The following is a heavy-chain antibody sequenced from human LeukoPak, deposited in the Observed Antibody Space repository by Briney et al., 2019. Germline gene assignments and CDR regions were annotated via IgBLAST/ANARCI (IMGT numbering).Heavy chain of an antibody. CDR1: GGSFSGYY. CDR2: INHSGST. Sequence: SETLSLTCAVYGGSFSGYYWSWIRQPPGKGLERIGEINHSGSTNYNPSLKSRVTISVDTSKNQFSLKLSSVTAADTAVYYCARGRYWGCSSTSGYFYYYYYGMDVWGQGTTVTVSS. J-gene: IGHJ6*02. V-gene: IGHV4-34*01. D-gene: IGHD2-2*01. CDR3: ARGRYWGCSSTSGYFYYYYYGMDV.